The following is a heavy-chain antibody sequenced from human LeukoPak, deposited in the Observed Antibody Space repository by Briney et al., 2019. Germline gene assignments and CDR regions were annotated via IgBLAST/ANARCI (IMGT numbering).Heavy chain of an antibody. CDR3: ARIIIHGYHFDY. J-gene: IGHJ4*02. V-gene: IGHV4-30-4*08. CDR2: IYYSGST. Sequence: SQTLSLTCTVSGGSISSGDYYWSWIRQPPGKGLEWIGYIYYSGSTYYNPSLKSRVTISVDTSKNQFSLKLSSVTAADTAVYYCARIIIHGYHFDYWGQGTLVTVSS. D-gene: IGHD3-10*01. CDR1: GGSISSGDYY.